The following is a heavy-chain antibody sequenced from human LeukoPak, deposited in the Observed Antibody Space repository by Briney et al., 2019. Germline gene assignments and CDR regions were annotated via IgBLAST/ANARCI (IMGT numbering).Heavy chain of an antibody. V-gene: IGHV1-2*02. Sequence: ASVKVSCKASGYTFTGYYMHWVRQAPGQGLEWMGWINPNSGGTNYAQKFQGRVTMTRDTSISTAYMELSRLRSDDTAGYYCARGIPKDIVVVPAALYNWFDPWGQGTLVTVSS. CDR2: INPNSGGT. D-gene: IGHD2-2*01. CDR1: GYTFTGYY. J-gene: IGHJ5*02. CDR3: ARGIPKDIVVVPAALYNWFDP.